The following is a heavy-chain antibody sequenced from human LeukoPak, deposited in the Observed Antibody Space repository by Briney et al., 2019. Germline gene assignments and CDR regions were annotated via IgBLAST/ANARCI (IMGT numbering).Heavy chain of an antibody. CDR3: ARATRNGYDY. CDR1: GFTVSSNY. J-gene: IGHJ4*02. CDR2: ISSGSDTM. Sequence: GGSLRLSCAASGFTVSSNYMSWVRQAPGKGPEWVSYISSGSDTMYYADSAKGHFTVSRDNAKNSLFLEMNSLRAEDTAVYYCARATRNGYDYWGQGTLVTVSS. V-gene: IGHV3-48*04. D-gene: IGHD5-24*01.